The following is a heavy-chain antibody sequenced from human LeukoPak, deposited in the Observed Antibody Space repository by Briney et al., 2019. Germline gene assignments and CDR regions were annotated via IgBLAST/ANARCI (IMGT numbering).Heavy chain of an antibody. Sequence: PGGSLRLSCAASGVTVSNNFMSWVRQAPGKGLEWVSVIYGGGSTYYADSVKGQFTISRDTSKNTLYLQMNSLRAEDTAVYYCASWPGGWYGEDSWGQGTLVTVSS. D-gene: IGHD6-19*01. CDR3: ASWPGGWYGEDS. CDR2: IYGGGST. CDR1: GVTVSNNF. J-gene: IGHJ4*02. V-gene: IGHV3-53*01.